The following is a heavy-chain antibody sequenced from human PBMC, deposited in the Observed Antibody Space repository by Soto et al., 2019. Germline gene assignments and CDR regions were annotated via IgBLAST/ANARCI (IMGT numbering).Heavy chain of an antibody. D-gene: IGHD5-18*01. Sequence: SSDTLSLTCTVSGGSISSSSYYWGWIRQPPGKGLEWIGSIYYSGSTYYNPSLKSRVTISVDTSKNQFSLKLSSVTAADTAVYYCACIFSGGYGYGFYYYGMDVWGQGTTVTVS. CDR1: GGSISSSSYY. V-gene: IGHV4-39*01. CDR3: ACIFSGGYGYGFYYYGMDV. CDR2: IYYSGST. J-gene: IGHJ6*02.